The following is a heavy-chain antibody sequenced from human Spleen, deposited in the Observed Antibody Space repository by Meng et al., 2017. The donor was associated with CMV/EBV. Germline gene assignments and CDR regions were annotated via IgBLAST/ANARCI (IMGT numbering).Heavy chain of an antibody. D-gene: IGHD2-8*01. J-gene: IGHJ4*02. CDR2: ISWNSGSI. CDR3: ARLNGRLGAYFFDY. Sequence: GGSLRLSCAASGFTFEDYAMHWVRQAPGKGLEWVSGISWNSGSIGYVDSVKGRFTISRDTAENSLYLQMNSLRAEDTAIYYCARLNGRLGAYFFDYWGQGTLVTVSS. CDR1: GFTFEDYA. V-gene: IGHV3-9*01.